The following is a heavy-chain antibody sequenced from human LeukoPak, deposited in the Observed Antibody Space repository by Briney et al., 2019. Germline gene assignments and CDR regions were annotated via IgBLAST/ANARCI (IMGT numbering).Heavy chain of an antibody. CDR3: ARDADVRESSGWYDAFDI. CDR1: GGTFSSYA. V-gene: IGHV1-69*05. CDR2: IIAIFGTA. D-gene: IGHD6-19*01. J-gene: IGHJ3*02. Sequence: ASVKVSCKASGGTFSSYAISWVRQAPGQGLEWMGGIIAIFGTANYAQKFQGRVTITTDESTSTAYMELSSLRSEDTAVYYCARDADVRESSGWYDAFDIWGQGTMVTVSS.